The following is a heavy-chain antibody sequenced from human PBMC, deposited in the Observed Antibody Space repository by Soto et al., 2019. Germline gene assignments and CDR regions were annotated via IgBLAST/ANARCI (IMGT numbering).Heavy chain of an antibody. Sequence: SVKVSCKASGGTFSSYAISWVRQAPGQGLEWMGGIIPIFGTANYAQKFQGRVTITADESTSTAYMELSSLRSEDTAVYYCARDRNTILMEQDYYGMDVWGQGTTATVSS. J-gene: IGHJ6*02. D-gene: IGHD3-9*01. V-gene: IGHV1-69*13. CDR1: GGTFSSYA. CDR3: ARDRNTILMEQDYYGMDV. CDR2: IIPIFGTA.